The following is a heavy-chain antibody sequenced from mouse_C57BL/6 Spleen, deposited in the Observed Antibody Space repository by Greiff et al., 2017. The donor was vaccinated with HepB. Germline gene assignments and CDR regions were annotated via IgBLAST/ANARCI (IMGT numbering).Heavy chain of an antibody. J-gene: IGHJ4*01. CDR3: AREGDYRYYAMDY. D-gene: IGHD5-5*01. CDR2: ISYDGSN. CDR1: GYSITSGYY. Sequence: EVKLVESGPGLVKPSQSLSLTCSVTGYSITSGYYWNWIRQFPGNKLEWMGYISYDGSNNYNPSLKNRISITRDTSKNQFFLKLNSVTTEDTATYYCAREGDYRYYAMDYWGQGTSVTVSS. V-gene: IGHV3-6*01.